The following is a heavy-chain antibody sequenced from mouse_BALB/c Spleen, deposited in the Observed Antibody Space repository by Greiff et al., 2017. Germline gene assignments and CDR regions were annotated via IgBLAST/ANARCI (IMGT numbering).Heavy chain of an antibody. D-gene: IGHD1-1*01. CDR3: ARDPHPYGSSLYAMDY. CDR1: GFTFSSYG. CDR2: INSNGGST. J-gene: IGHJ4*01. Sequence: EVKLMESGGGLVQPGGSLKLSCAASGFTFSSYGMSWVRQTPDKRLELVATINSNGGSTYYPDSVKGRFTISRDNAKNTLYLQMSSLKSEDTAMYYCARDPHPYGSSLYAMDYWGQGTSVTVSS. V-gene: IGHV5-6-3*01.